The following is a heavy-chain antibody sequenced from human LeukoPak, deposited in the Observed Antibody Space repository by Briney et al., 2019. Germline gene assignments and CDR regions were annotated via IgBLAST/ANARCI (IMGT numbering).Heavy chain of an antibody. J-gene: IGHJ1*01. CDR3: GRAFPPLRTSSAGDL. CDR1: GFSFSDYD. CDR2: ISGRSTHI. Sequence: GGSLRLSCSASGFSFSDYDMKWVRQAPGKGLEWVSAISGRSTHIYYGESVKGRFTTSRDNAKNSLYLQMDSLGVEDTAVYYCGRAFPPLRTSSAGDLWGQGTLVIVSS. D-gene: IGHD3-16*01. V-gene: IGHV3-21*01.